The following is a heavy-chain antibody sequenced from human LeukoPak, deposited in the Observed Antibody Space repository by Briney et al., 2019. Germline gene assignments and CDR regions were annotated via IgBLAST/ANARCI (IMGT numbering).Heavy chain of an antibody. CDR1: GFTFSSYA. Sequence: GSLRLSCAASGFTFSSYAMSWVRQAPGKGLEWVSAISGSGGSTYYADSVKGRFTISRDNSKNTLYLQMNSLRAEDTAVYYCWYYYDSSGYYSYFDYWGQGTLVTVSS. D-gene: IGHD3-22*01. J-gene: IGHJ4*02. CDR2: ISGSGGST. CDR3: WYYYDSSGYYSYFDY. V-gene: IGHV3-23*01.